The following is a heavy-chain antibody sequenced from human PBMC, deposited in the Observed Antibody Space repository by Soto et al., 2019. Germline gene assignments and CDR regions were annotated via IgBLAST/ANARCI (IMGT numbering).Heavy chain of an antibody. CDR1: AYAFTSYL. D-gene: IGHD6-13*01. J-gene: IGHJ5*02. CDR3: ARRHVSASGIHCFYP. Sequence: SVKVTCEASAYAFTSYLIHWVRQAPGQRLEWMGWINAANGDTKYSPKFQGRVTITRDTAASTAYMELSSLSSEDTAAYYFARRHVSASGIHCFYPWGQRT. V-gene: IGHV1-3*01. CDR2: INAANGDT.